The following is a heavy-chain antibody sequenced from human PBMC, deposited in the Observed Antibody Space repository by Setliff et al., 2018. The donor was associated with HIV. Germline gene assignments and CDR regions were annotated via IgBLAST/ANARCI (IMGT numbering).Heavy chain of an antibody. CDR1: GYTFTSYA. CDR2: INAGNGNT. Sequence: ASVKVSCKASGYTFTSYAMHWVRQAPGQRLEWMGWINAGNGNTKYSQKFQGRVTITRDTSASTAYMELSGLRSEDTAVYYCARDLIVVVPAAHYYYYGMDVWGQGTTVTVSS. V-gene: IGHV1-3*01. CDR3: ARDLIVVVPAAHYYYYGMDV. D-gene: IGHD2-2*01. J-gene: IGHJ6*02.